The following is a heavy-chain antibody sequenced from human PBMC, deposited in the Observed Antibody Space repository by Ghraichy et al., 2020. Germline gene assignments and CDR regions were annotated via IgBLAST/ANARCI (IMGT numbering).Heavy chain of an antibody. D-gene: IGHD1-26*01. CDR3: ASSVRGSYHGALFDY. CDR1: GFTFSSYA. CDR2: ISYDGSNK. J-gene: IGHJ4*02. Sequence: GGSLRLSCAASGFTFSSYAMHWVRQAPGKGLEWVAVISYDGSNKYYADSVKGRFTISRDNSKNTLYLQMNSLRAEDTAVYYCASSVRGSYHGALFDYWGQGTLVTVSS. V-gene: IGHV3-30-3*01.